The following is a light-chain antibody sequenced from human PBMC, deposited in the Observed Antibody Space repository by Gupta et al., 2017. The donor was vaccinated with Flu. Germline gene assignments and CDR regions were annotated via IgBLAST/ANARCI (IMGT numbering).Light chain of an antibody. CDR3: SSYTISSSYL. Sequence: HSALTPPAPVSGSPGQSLTISCTGTSRDVGNYNYVSWYQQHPGKAPKLMIYDVSNRPSGISNRFSGSKSGNTASLTISGLQAEDEADYYCSSYTISSSYLFGTGTKVSVL. CDR1: SRDVGNYNY. J-gene: IGLJ1*01. V-gene: IGLV2-14*03. CDR2: DVS.